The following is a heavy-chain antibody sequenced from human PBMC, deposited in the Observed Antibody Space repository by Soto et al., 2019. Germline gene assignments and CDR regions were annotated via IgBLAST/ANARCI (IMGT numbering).Heavy chain of an antibody. D-gene: IGHD2-2*01. V-gene: IGHV5-51*01. Sequence: PRKNTGKESKCVYTSDRRSLKSQIPGKGLEWMGIIYPGDSDTRYSPSFQGQVTISADKSISTAYLQWSSLRASDTAMYYCARLRGMRYCSSTSCYFDYWGQGTLVTVSS. J-gene: IGHJ4*02. CDR1: KCVYTSDR. CDR3: ARLRGMRYCSSTSCYFDY. CDR2: IYPGDSDT.